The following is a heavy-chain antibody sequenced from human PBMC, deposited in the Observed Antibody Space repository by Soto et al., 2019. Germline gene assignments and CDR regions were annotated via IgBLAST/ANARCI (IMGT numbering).Heavy chain of an antibody. J-gene: IGHJ6*02. V-gene: IGHV4-34*01. CDR3: ASTRYYYGMDV. CDR1: GGSFSGYY. CDR2: INHSGST. Sequence: QVQLQQWGAGLLKPSETLSLTCAVYGGSFSGYYWSWIRQPPGKGLEWIGEINHSGSTNYNPSLKSRVTLSLDTSKNQFSLKLSSVTAADTAVYYCASTRYYYGMDVWGQGTTVTVSS.